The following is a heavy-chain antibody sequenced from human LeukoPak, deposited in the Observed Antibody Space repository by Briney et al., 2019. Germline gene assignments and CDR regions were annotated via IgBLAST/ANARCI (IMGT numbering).Heavy chain of an antibody. CDR1: GGSISLRTYY. J-gene: IGHJ4*02. Sequence: PSETLSLTCTVSGGSISLRTYYWGWIRQPPGKGLECIGNIYYSGSAYYNPSLKSRVTISLDTSKNQFSLKLSSVAAADTAVYYCVRRAKVDIAIIPLWGQGTLVTVSS. D-gene: IGHD3-3*01. CDR3: VRRAKVDIAIIPL. V-gene: IGHV4-39*01. CDR2: IYYSGSA.